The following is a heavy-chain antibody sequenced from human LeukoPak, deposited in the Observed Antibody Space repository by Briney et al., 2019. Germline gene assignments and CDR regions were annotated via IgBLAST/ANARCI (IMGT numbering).Heavy chain of an antibody. CDR2: MYYSGSA. CDR1: GGSISSGDYY. CDR3: ARPYYYDSRIDP. J-gene: IGHJ5*02. V-gene: IGHV4-30-4*01. Sequence: SGTLSLTCTVSGGSISSGDYYWSWIRQPPGKGLEWIAYMYYSGSAYYNPSLKSRVTMSADTSKNQLSLKLSSVTAADTAVYYCARPYYYDSRIDPWARESWSPSPQ. D-gene: IGHD3-22*01.